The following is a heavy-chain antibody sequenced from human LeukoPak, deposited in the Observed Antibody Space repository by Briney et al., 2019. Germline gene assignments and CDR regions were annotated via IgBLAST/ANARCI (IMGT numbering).Heavy chain of an antibody. CDR2: IYHSGRA. D-gene: IGHD6-19*01. V-gene: IGHV4-4*02. J-gene: IGHJ4*02. Sequence: NPSETLSLTCAVSGGSISSDNWWISVRQPPGKGLEWIGEIYHSGRANYNPSLKSRVNMSVDKSKNQFSLSLSSVTAADTAVYHCARGLYGSDSYWGQGNLVTVSS. CDR3: ARGLYGSDSY. CDR1: GGSISSDNW.